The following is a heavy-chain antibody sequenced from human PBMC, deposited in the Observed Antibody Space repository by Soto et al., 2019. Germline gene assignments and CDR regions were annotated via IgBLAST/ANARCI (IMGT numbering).Heavy chain of an antibody. D-gene: IGHD3-10*01. Sequence: SETLSLTCSVSGVAISSSSYWWGWVRHSAGKGLEWIGSIYHNGRTHYNPSLQSRATISVDTAKRQFSLSLTSVTDADTAVYFCARLPVVRGLTDYFPFDPWGQGVLVTVSS. CDR3: ARLPVVRGLTDYFPFDP. J-gene: IGHJ5*02. CDR1: GVAISSSSYW. V-gene: IGHV4-39*01. CDR2: IYHNGRT.